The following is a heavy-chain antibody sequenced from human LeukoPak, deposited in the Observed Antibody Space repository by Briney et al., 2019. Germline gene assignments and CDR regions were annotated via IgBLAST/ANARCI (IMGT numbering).Heavy chain of an antibody. J-gene: IGHJ5*02. CDR1: GGTFSSYA. V-gene: IGHV1-69*01. CDR2: NIPIFGTA. Sequence: ASVKVSCKASGGTFSSYAISWVRQAPGQGLEWMGGNIPIFGTANYAQKFQGRVTITADESTSTAYMELSSLRSEDTAVYYCARATYYDFWSGYLRWFDPWGQGTLVTVSS. CDR3: ARATYYDFWSGYLRWFDP. D-gene: IGHD3-3*01.